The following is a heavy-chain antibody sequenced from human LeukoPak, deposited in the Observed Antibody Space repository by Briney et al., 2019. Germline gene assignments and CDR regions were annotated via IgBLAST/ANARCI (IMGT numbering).Heavy chain of an antibody. Sequence: SETLSLTCTVSDGSITSTSYSWGWIRQPPGKGLEWIGSIFHSGSTYYSPSLKSRVTISVDTSENHFSLKMSSVTAADTAVYYCAGRAIFGVDRSFDYWGQGTLVTVSS. CDR1: DGSITSTSYS. J-gene: IGHJ4*02. V-gene: IGHV4-39*02. CDR2: IFHSGST. CDR3: AGRAIFGVDRSFDY. D-gene: IGHD3-3*01.